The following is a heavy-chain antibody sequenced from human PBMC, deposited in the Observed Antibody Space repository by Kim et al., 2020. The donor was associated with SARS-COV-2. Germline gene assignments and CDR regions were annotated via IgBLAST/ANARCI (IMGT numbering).Heavy chain of an antibody. CDR3: AHSKQLAYFDY. V-gene: IGHV2-5*01. D-gene: IGHD6-6*01. Sequence: RYSPSLKSRLTITKDTSKNQVVLTMNNMDPVDTATYYCAHSKQLAYFDYWGQGTLVTVSS. J-gene: IGHJ4*02.